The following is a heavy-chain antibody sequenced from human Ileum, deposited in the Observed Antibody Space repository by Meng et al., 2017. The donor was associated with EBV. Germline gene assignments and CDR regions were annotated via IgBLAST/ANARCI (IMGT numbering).Heavy chain of an antibody. V-gene: IGHV4-4*02. CDR1: VGSISSSIW. CDR3: ARDPTGGEDHQRV. CDR2: IYHSGIT. D-gene: IGHD1-14*01. Sequence: VPLRDSGQGRVKPSVTLSLTSAVSVGSISSSIWWSWVRQSPGKGLEWIGKIYHSGITIYNPSLKSRVTMSVDNSKNQFSLKLNSMTAADTAVYYCARDPTGGEDHQRVWGQGTLVTVSS. J-gene: IGHJ4*02.